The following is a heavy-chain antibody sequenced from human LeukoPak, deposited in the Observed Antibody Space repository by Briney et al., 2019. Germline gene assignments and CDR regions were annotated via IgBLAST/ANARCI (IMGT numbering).Heavy chain of an antibody. CDR2: INHSGST. D-gene: IGHD3-10*01. CDR1: GGSFSGYY. CDR3: ARVLAGVTMVRGVKVFYYYYGMDV. V-gene: IGHV4-34*01. J-gene: IGHJ6*02. Sequence: SETLSLTCAVYGGSFSGYYWSWIRQPPGKGLEWIGEINHSGSTNYNPSLKSRVTIPVDTSKNQFSLKLSSVTAADTAVYYCARVLAGVTMVRGVKVFYYYYGMDVWGQGTTVTVSS.